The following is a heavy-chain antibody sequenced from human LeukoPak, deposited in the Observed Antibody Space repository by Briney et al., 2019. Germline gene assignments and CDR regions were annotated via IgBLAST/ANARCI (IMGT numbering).Heavy chain of an antibody. D-gene: IGHD3-10*01. J-gene: IGHJ4*02. CDR3: ARDCYGSGSYYWYYFDY. CDR1: GGSFSGYY. CDR2: INHSGST. V-gene: IGHV4-34*01. Sequence: PSETLSLTCAVYGGSFSGYYWSWIRQPPGKGLEWIGEINHSGSTNYNPSLKSRVTISVDTSKNQFSLKLSSVTAADTAVYYCARDCYGSGSYYWYYFDYWGQGTLVTVSS.